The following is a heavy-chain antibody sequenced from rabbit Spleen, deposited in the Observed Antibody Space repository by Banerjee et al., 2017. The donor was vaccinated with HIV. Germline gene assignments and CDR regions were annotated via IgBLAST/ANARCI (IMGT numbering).Heavy chain of an antibody. J-gene: IGHJ4*01. D-gene: IGHD1-1*01. Sequence: QQQLVESGGGLVQPGGSLTLTCKASGVSFNDKDVMCWVRQAPGKGLEWIGYIDPIFGVSYYATWVNGRFTISSHDAQNTLYLQLNSLTVADTATYFCVRSAYVSGSAFYGYFNLWGPGTLVTVS. CDR3: VRSAYVSGSAFYGYFNL. CDR1: GVSFNDKDV. V-gene: IGHV1S43*01. CDR2: IDPIFGVS.